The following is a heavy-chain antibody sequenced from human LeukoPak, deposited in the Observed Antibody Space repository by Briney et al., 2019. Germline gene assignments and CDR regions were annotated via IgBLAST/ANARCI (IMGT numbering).Heavy chain of an antibody. V-gene: IGHV4-59*12. CDR3: AREHYDFGSGSQRRGYFDY. Sequence: SETLSLTCGVSGGSISSYYWSWIRQPPGKGLEWIGYIYYSGRTSYNPSLKSRVTISVDKSKNQFSLNLSSVTAADTAVYYCAREHYDFGSGSQRRGYFDYWGQGTLVAVSS. CDR1: GGSISSYY. CDR2: IYYSGRT. J-gene: IGHJ4*02. D-gene: IGHD3-3*01.